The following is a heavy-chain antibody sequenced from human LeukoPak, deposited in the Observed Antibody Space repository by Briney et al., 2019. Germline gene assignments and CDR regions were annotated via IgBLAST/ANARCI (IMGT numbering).Heavy chain of an antibody. CDR2: IYSDNT. V-gene: IGHV3-53*01. CDR1: GFTVSSNS. CDR3: ARRAGAYSHPYDY. J-gene: IGHJ4*02. Sequence: GGSLRLSCTVSGFTVSSNSMSWVRQAPGNGLEWVSFIYSDNTHYSDSVKGRFTITRDNSKNTLYLQMNSLRAEDTAVYYCARRAGAYSHPYDYWGQGTLVTVSS. D-gene: IGHD4/OR15-4a*01.